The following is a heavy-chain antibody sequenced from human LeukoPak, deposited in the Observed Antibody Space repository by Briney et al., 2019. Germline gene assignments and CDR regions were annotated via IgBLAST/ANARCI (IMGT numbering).Heavy chain of an antibody. J-gene: IGHJ4*02. CDR3: ARETTVTSFDY. V-gene: IGHV4-59*01. CDR2: IYYSGST. Sequence: PSETLSLTCTVSGGSISSYHWSWIRQPPGKGLEWIGYIYYSGSTNYNPSLKSRVTISVDTSKYQFSLKLSSVTAADTAVYYCARETTVTSFDYWGQGTLVTVSS. CDR1: GGSISSYH. D-gene: IGHD4-17*01.